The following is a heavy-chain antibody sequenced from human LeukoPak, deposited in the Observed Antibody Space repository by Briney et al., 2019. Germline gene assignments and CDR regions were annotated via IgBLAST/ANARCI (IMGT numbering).Heavy chain of an antibody. CDR1: GGTFSSYA. V-gene: IGHV1-8*02. Sequence: ASVKVSCKASGGTFSSYAISWVRQAPGQGLEWMGWMNPNSGNTGYAQKFQGRVTMTRNTSMSTAYMELSSLRSEDTAVYYCARGAHPNGRRAHGYNYFDYWGQGTLVTVSS. J-gene: IGHJ4*02. D-gene: IGHD5-12*01. CDR3: ARGAHPNGRRAHGYNYFDY. CDR2: MNPNSGNT.